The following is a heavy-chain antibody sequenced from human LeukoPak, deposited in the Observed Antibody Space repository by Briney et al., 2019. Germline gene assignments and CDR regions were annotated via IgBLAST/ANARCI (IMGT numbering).Heavy chain of an antibody. D-gene: IGHD3-10*01. CDR2: INPNSGGT. CDR1: GYTFTGYY. V-gene: IGHV1-2*02. CDR3: TKAPLWFGETPVYYFDY. Sequence: ASVKVSCKASGYTFTGYYMHWVRQAPGQGLEWMGWINPNSGGTNYAQKFQGRVTMTRDTSISTAYMELSRLRPDDTAVYYCTKAPLWFGETPVYYFDYWGQGTLVTVSS. J-gene: IGHJ4*02.